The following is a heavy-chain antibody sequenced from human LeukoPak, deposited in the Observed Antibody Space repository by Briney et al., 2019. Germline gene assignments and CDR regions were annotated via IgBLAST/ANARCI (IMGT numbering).Heavy chain of an antibody. J-gene: IGHJ6*03. CDR3: AKDGNGGSSVYYYYYYYMDV. CDR2: IRYDGSNK. D-gene: IGHD2-2*01. CDR1: GFTFSSYG. Sequence: GGSLRLSCAASGFTFSSYGMHWVRQAPGKGLEWVAFIRYDGSNKYYADSVKGRFTISRDNSKNTLYLRMNSLRAEDTAVYYCAKDGNGGSSVYYYYYYYMDVWGKGTTVTISS. V-gene: IGHV3-30*02.